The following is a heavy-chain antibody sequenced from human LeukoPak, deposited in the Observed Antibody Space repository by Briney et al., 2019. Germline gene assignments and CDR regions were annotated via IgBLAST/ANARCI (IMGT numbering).Heavy chain of an antibody. D-gene: IGHD2-2*01. J-gene: IGHJ4*02. CDR2: INPNSGGT. Sequence: ASVKVSCKASGYTFTGYYMHWVRQAPGQGLECMGWINPNSGGTNYAQKFQGRVTMTRDTSISTAYMELSRLRSDDTAVYYCAREGFPIVVVPATPVSYFDYWGQGALVTVSS. CDR1: GYTFTGYY. CDR3: AREGFPIVVVPATPVSYFDY. V-gene: IGHV1-2*02.